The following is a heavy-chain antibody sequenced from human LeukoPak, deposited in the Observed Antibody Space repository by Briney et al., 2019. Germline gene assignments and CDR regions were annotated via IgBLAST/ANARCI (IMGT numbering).Heavy chain of an antibody. J-gene: IGHJ4*02. CDR1: GGSFSGYY. V-gene: IGHV4-34*01. Sequence: SETLSPTCAVYGGSFSGYYWSWIRQPPGKGLEWIGEINHSGSTNYNPSLKSRVTISVDTSKNQFSLKLSSVTAADTAVYYCARLYGGNSGGGDFDYWGQGTLVTVSS. CDR2: INHSGST. CDR3: ARLYGGNSGGGDFDY. D-gene: IGHD4-23*01.